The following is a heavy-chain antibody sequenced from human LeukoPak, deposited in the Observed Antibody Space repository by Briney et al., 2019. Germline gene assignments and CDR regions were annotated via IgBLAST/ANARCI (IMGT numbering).Heavy chain of an antibody. CDR2: ISSSGSTI. J-gene: IGHJ6*02. D-gene: IGHD2-21*01. V-gene: IGHV3-48*03. CDR3: ASRGDGYTRVDYGMDV. Sequence: GRSLRLSCAASGFTFSSYAMHWVRQAPGKGLEWVSYISSSGSTIYYADSVKGRFTISRDNAKNSLYLQMNSLRAEDTAVYYCASRGDGYTRVDYGMDVWGQGTTVTVSS. CDR1: GFTFSSYA.